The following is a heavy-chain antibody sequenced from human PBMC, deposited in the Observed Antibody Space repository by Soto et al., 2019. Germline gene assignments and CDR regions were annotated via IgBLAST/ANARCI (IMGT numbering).Heavy chain of an antibody. CDR3: ARAKQQLPPYYFDY. Sequence: QVQLVQSGAEVKKPGASVKVSCKASGYTFTGYYMYWVRQAPGQGLEWMGWINPYSGDTNYAQKFQGRVTMTRDTSISTAYRELSRLRSDDTAVYYCARAKQQLPPYYFDYWGQGTLVTVSS. J-gene: IGHJ4*02. D-gene: IGHD6-13*01. CDR1: GYTFTGYY. CDR2: INPYSGDT. V-gene: IGHV1-2*02.